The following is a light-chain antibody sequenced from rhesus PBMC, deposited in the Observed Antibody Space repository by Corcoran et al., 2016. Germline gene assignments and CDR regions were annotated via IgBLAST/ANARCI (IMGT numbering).Light chain of an antibody. CDR1: QSIGRN. CDR3: QQSSRFPLT. Sequence: EIVLTQSPAFQSVSLEEKVTITCQASQSIGRNLHWYQQKPDQSPNLLIKYASQSISGVPSRFSGIGSGTDFTLTINSLEAEDAATYFCQQSSRFPLTFGGGTKVEIK. J-gene: IGKJ4*01. V-gene: IGKV6-55*01. CDR2: YAS.